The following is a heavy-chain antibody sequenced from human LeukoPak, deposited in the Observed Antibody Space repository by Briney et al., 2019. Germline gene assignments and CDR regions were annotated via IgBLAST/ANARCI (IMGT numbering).Heavy chain of an antibody. J-gene: IGHJ6*02. V-gene: IGHV3-9*01. CDR1: GFTFDDYA. D-gene: IGHD3-10*01. CDR3: AKDVVYYGSGSYHGMDV. CDR2: ISWNSGSI. Sequence: PGGSLRLSCAASGFTFDDYAMHWVRQAPGKGLEWVSGISWNSGSIGYADSVKGRFTISRDNAKNSLYLQMNSLRAEDTALYYCAKDVVYYGSGSYHGMDVWGQGTTVTVSS.